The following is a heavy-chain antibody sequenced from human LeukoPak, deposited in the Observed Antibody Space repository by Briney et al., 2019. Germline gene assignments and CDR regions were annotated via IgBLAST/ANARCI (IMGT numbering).Heavy chain of an antibody. CDR2: IYHSGST. D-gene: IGHD3-3*01. V-gene: IGHV4-4*02. Sequence: PSGTLSLTCAVSGGSISSSNWWSWVRQPPGKGLEWIGEIYHSGSTNYNPSLKSRVTISVDKSKNQFSPKLSSVTAADTAVYYCASRGEWLPSFSFDPWGQGTLVTVSS. J-gene: IGHJ5*02. CDR1: GGSISSSNW. CDR3: ASRGEWLPSFSFDP.